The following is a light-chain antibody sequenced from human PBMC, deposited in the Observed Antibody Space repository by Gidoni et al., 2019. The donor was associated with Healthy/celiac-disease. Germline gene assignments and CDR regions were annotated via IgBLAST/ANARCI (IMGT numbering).Light chain of an antibody. CDR2: DVR. V-gene: IGLV2-14*01. CDR1: SSDVGGYNF. J-gene: IGLJ1*01. Sequence: QSARTQPASVSGSPGQSVTIACTGTSSDVGGYNFVSWYQQHPGKAPKLMIYDVRHRPSGVSSRFSGSKSGNTASLTISGLQAEDESDYYCGSYTSSSSSYVFGTGTKVTVL. CDR3: GSYTSSSSSYV.